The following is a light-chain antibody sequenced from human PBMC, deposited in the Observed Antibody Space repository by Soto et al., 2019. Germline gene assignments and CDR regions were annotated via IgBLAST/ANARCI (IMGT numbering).Light chain of an antibody. CDR2: KAS. J-gene: IGKJ4*01. V-gene: IGKV1-5*03. Sequence: DIQMTQSPSTLSASVGDRVTITCRATQSISSWLAWYQKKPGEAPQLLIYKASSLESGVPSRFSGSGSGTDFTLTISRLQPDDFATYYCQQYNSYPLTFGGGTKVEIK. CDR3: QQYNSYPLT. CDR1: QSISSW.